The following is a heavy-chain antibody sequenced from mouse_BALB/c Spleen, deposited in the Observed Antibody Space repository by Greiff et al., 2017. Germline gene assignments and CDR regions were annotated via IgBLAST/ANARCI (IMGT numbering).Heavy chain of an antibody. CDR2: IYPSDSYT. Sequence: VQLQQSGAELVRPGASVKLSCKASGYTFTSYWINWVKQRPGQGLEWIGNIYPSDSYTNYNQKFKDKATLTVDKSSSTAYMQLSSPTSEDSAVYYCTRHGLDYWGQGTTLTVSS. J-gene: IGHJ2*01. D-gene: IGHD1-2*01. CDR1: GYTFTSYW. CDR3: TRHGLDY. V-gene: IGHV1-69*02.